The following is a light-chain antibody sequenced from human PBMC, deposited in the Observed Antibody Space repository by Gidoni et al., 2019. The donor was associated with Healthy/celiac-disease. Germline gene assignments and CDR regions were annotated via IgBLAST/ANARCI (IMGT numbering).Light chain of an antibody. CDR3: QQSYSTPYT. CDR1: QSISSY. V-gene: IGKV1-39*01. J-gene: IGKJ2*01. Sequence: DIQMTQSPSSLSASVGDRVTITCRASQSISSYLNWYQQKPGKAPKLLIYAASSLQSGVPSRFSGSGSGTDFTLTISSLQPEDVATYYFQQSYSTPYTFGQGTRLKIK. CDR2: AAS.